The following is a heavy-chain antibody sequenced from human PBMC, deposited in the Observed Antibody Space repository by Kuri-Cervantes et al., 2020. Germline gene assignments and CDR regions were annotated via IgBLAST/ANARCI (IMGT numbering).Heavy chain of an antibody. V-gene: IGHV3-72*01. Sequence: GESLKISCAASGFTFSDHYMDWVRQAPGKGLEWVGRTRNKANSYTTEYAASVKGRFTISRDDSKNTLYLQMNSLKTEDTAVYYCTTVYYYDSSGYYGWWGYWGQGTLVTVSS. CDR1: GFTFSDHY. CDR2: TRNKANSYTT. CDR3: TTVYYYDSSGYYGWWGY. D-gene: IGHD3-22*01. J-gene: IGHJ4*02.